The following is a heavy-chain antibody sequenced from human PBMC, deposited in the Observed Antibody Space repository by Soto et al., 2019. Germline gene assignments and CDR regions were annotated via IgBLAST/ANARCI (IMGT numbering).Heavy chain of an antibody. CDR3: AAGGGLPRYY. CDR1: GGSIRSGGYS. Sequence: SETQSLTSTFSGGSIRSGGYSWSWIRQPPGKGLEWIGYIYHSGSTYYNPSLKSRVTISVDRSKNQFSLKLSSVTAADTAVYYCAAGGGLPRYYWGQGTLVTSPQ. CDR2: IYHSGST. J-gene: IGHJ4*02. V-gene: IGHV4-30-2*01. D-gene: IGHD5-12*01.